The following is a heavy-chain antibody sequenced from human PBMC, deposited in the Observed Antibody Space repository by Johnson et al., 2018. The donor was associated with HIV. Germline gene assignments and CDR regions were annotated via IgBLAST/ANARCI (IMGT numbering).Heavy chain of an antibody. V-gene: IGHV3-30-3*01. D-gene: IGHD6-13*01. CDR2: ISYDGSNK. CDR3: AKEEAAGPYDAFDI. Sequence: QVLLVESGGGVVQPGRSLRLSCAASGFTFSSYAMHWVRQAPGKGLEWVAVISYDGSNKYYADSVKGRFTISRDNSKNTLYLQMNSLRAEDTALYYCAKEEAAGPYDAFDIWGQGTMVTVSS. J-gene: IGHJ3*02. CDR1: GFTFSSYA.